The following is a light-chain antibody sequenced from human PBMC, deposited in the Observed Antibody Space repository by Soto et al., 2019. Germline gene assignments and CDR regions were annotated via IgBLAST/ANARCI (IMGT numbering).Light chain of an antibody. CDR2: DAS. CDR1: QSVSGY. Sequence: EIVLTQSPGTLPLSPGERAALSCRASQSVSGYLAWYQQKPGQAPRLLIYDASNRATGIPARFSGSGSGTDFTLTISRLEPEDFAVYYCQQYGSSPHFGQGTRLEIK. V-gene: IGKV3-20*01. J-gene: IGKJ5*01. CDR3: QQYGSSPH.